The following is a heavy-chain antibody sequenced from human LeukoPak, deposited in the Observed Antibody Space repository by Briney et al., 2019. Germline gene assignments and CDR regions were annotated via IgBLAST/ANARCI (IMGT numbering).Heavy chain of an antibody. J-gene: IGHJ6*02. CDR1: GGSFSGYY. Sequence: SETLSPTCAVYGGSFSGYYWSWIRQPPGKGLEWIGHVHYTWNAKYNPSLKSRVTISLDRSSNQFSLRLSSVSAADTAVYYCARVASKGGMDVWGQGTTVTVSS. V-gene: IGHV4-34*01. CDR3: ARVASKGGMDV. CDR2: VHYTWNA. D-gene: IGHD5/OR15-5a*01.